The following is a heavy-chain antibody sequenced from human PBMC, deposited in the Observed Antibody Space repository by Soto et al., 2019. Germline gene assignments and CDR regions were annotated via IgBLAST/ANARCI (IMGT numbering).Heavy chain of an antibody. V-gene: IGHV1-18*01. CDR1: GYTFINYG. CDR2: ISTYNGNT. CDR3: ARWLRHGMHV. J-gene: IGHJ6*02. D-gene: IGHD2-21*01. Sequence: QVQLVQSGAEVKKPGASVKVSCKASGYTFINYGISWVRQAPGQGLEWMGWISTYNGNTKYAQKVQGRVTMTTDTXXXXXXXXXXXXXXXXXXXXYCARWLRHGMHVWVQGTTVAGSS.